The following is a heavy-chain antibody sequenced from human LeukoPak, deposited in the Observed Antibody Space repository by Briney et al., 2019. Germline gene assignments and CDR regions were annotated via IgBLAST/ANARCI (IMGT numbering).Heavy chain of an antibody. CDR2: ISGSGGST. V-gene: IGHV3-23*01. CDR1: GFTFSTYA. CDR3: AKGIEIIVVSYFDY. J-gene: IGHJ4*02. Sequence: PGGSLRLSWAASGFTFSTYAMSWVRQAPGKGLEWVSGISGSGGSTYYADSVKGRFTISRDNAKNTLYLQMNSLRAEDTAVYYCAKGIEIIVVSYFDYWGQGTLVTVSS. D-gene: IGHD3-22*01.